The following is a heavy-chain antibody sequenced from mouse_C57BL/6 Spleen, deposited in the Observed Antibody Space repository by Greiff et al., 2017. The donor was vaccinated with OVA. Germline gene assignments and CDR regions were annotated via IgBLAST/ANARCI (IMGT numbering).Heavy chain of an antibody. D-gene: IGHD2-5*01. Sequence: EVKLVESGGDLVKPGGSLTLSCAASGFTFSSYGMSWVRQTPDKRLEWVATISSGGSYTYYPASVKGRFTISRDNAKNTLYLQMSSLKSEDTAMYYCARRSNLYAMDDWGQGTSVTVSS. CDR1: GFTFSSYG. CDR2: ISSGGSYT. CDR3: ARRSNLYAMDD. V-gene: IGHV5-6*01. J-gene: IGHJ4*01.